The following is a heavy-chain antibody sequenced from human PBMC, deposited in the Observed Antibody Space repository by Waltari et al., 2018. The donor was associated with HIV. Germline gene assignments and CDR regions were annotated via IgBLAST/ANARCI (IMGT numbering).Heavy chain of an antibody. V-gene: IGHV1-2*06. CDR2: INPKSGGT. Sequence: QVQLVQSGAEVKKPGASVKVSCKASGYTFTEYYLHWVRQAPGQGLEWMGRINPKSGGTNSAQKWQGRVTMTRDTSISTAYMELRTLTDDDTAVYYCASRGFTSGSYNDYWGQGTLVTVSS. J-gene: IGHJ4*02. CDR1: GYTFTEYY. CDR3: ASRGFTSGSYNDY. D-gene: IGHD2-2*01.